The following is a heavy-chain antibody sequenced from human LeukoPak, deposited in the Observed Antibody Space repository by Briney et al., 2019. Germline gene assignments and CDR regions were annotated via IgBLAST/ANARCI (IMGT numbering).Heavy chain of an antibody. CDR2: ISGSGGST. V-gene: IGHV3-23*01. D-gene: IGHD4-11*01. CDR3: AKGGTVTRSGYFDY. J-gene: IGHJ4*02. CDR1: GFTFSSYA. Sequence: GSLRLSCAASGFTFSSYAMSWVRQAPGKGLEWVSSISGSGGSTYYADSVKGRFTISRDNSKNTLSLQMNSLRAEDTAVYYCAKGGTVTRSGYFDYWGQGTLVTVSS.